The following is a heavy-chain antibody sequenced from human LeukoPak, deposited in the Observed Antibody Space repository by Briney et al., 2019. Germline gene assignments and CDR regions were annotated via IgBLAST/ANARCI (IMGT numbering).Heavy chain of an antibody. CDR1: GFTFSSYA. CDR3: AREPYSMVRGVILDY. V-gene: IGHV3-30*01. Sequence: GRSLRLSCAASGFTFSSYAMHWVRQAPGKGLEWVAVISYDGSNKYYADSVKGRFTISRDNSKNTLYLQMNSLRAEDTAVYYCAREPYSMVRGVILDYWGQGTLVTVSS. J-gene: IGHJ4*02. D-gene: IGHD3-10*01. CDR2: ISYDGSNK.